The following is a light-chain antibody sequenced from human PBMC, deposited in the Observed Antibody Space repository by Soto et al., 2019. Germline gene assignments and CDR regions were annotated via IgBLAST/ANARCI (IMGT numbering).Light chain of an antibody. CDR1: QSVSSY. V-gene: IGKV3-11*01. CDR3: QQRSNRPIT. J-gene: IGKJ5*01. Sequence: EVVLTQSPATLSVSPGGRATLACRSSQSVSSYLAWYQQKPGQAPRLLVYHASNRATGVPARFSGSGSGTDFTLTISSLEPEDFAVYYCQQRSNRPITFGQGTRLEIK. CDR2: HAS.